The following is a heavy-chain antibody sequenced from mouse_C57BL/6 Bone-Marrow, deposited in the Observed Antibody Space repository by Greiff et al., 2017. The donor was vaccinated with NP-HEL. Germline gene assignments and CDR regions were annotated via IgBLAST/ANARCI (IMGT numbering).Heavy chain of an antibody. V-gene: IGHV1-54*01. J-gene: IGHJ3*01. CDR1: GYAFTNYL. Sequence: VQLQQSGAELVRPGTSVKVSCKASGYAFTNYLIEWVKQRPGQGLEWIGVINPGSGGTNYNEKFKGKATLTADKSSSTAYMQLSSLPSEVSAVYFCARSPDYFGSSYGFAYWGQGPLVTVSA. D-gene: IGHD1-1*01. CDR3: ARSPDYFGSSYGFAY. CDR2: INPGSGGT.